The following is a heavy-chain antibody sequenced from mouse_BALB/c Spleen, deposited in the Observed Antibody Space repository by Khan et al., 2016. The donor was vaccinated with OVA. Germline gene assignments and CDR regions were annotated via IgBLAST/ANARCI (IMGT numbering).Heavy chain of an antibody. J-gene: IGHJ4*01. Sequence: EVQLQESGPGLVKPSQSLSLTCTVTGYSITSDYAWNWIRQFPGNKLEWMGYISSSGSTNYNPALKSRISNTRDTSKNQFFLQFNSVTTEDTATYYCARYGARYNYAMDYGGQGTSVTVSS. CDR3: ARYGARYNYAMDY. CDR1: GYSITSDYA. CDR2: ISSSGST. V-gene: IGHV3-2*02. D-gene: IGHD1-1*02.